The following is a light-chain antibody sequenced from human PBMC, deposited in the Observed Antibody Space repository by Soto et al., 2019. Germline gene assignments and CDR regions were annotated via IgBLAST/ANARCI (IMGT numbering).Light chain of an antibody. V-gene: IGKV3-20*01. CDR3: QQYGSSGT. CDR1: QSVSNNY. Sequence: EIVLTQSPGTLSLSPGERATLSCRASQSVSNNYLAWYQQKPGQAPRLLIYGASNRATGIPDRFSGSGSGTEFTINISRLEPEDFAVYYCQQYGSSGTFGQGTKVDIK. CDR2: GAS. J-gene: IGKJ1*01.